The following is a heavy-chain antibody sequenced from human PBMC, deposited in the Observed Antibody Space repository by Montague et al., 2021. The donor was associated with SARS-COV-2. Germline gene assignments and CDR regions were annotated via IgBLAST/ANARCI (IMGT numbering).Heavy chain of an antibody. J-gene: IGHJ4*02. CDR2: IYYSGST. Sequence: SETLSLTCAVYGGSFSGYYWSWIRQPPGKGLGWIGSIYYSGSTYYNPSLKSRVTISVDTSKNQFSLKLSSVTAADTAVCYCARGFDYWGQGTLVTVSS. CDR1: GGSFSGYY. CDR3: ARGFDY. V-gene: IGHV4-34*01.